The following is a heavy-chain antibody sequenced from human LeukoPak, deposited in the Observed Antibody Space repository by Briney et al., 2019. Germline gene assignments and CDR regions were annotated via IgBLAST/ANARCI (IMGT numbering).Heavy chain of an antibody. CDR2: ISGDGAST. D-gene: IGHD3-10*01. J-gene: IGHJ4*02. Sequence: GGSLRLSCAASGFTFAIHAMTWVRQAPGKGLEWVSGISGDGASTHYAESVKGQFTISRDNSQNTLFLQMNSLRVEDTAIYYCAKDSYVSGRPLHTFDVWGQGTLVTVSS. CDR1: GFTFAIHA. CDR3: AKDSYVSGRPLHTFDV. V-gene: IGHV3-23*01.